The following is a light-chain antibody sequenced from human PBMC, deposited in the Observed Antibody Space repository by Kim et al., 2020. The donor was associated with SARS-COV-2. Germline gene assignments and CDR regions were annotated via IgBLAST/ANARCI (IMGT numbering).Light chain of an antibody. Sequence: QLVLTQSPSASASLGASVKLTCTLSSGHSSYAIAWHQQQPEKGPRHLMKLNSDGSHSKGDGIPDRFSGSSSGAERYLTISSLQSEDEADYYCQTWGTGIRVVFGGGTQLTVL. CDR2: LNSDGSH. J-gene: IGLJ2*01. CDR3: QTWGTGIRVV. V-gene: IGLV4-69*01. CDR1: SGHSSYA.